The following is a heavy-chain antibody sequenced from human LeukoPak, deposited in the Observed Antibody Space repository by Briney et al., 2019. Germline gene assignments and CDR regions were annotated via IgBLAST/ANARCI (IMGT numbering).Heavy chain of an antibody. Sequence: PGGSLRLSCAASGFTFSSYWMSWVRQAPGKGLEWVANIKQDGSEKYYVDSVKGRFTISRDNAKNSLYLQLNSLRAEDTAVYYCARESITAAADYWGQGTLVTVSS. CDR3: ARESITAAADY. CDR2: IKQDGSEK. V-gene: IGHV3-7*01. J-gene: IGHJ4*02. D-gene: IGHD6-13*01. CDR1: GFTFSSYW.